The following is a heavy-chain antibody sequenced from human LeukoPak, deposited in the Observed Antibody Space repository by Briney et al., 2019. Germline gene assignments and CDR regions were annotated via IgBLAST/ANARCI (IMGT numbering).Heavy chain of an antibody. D-gene: IGHD6-19*01. Sequence: ASVKVSCKASGYTFTSYYMHWVRQAPGQGLEWMGIINPSGGSTSYAQKFQGRVTMTRDTSTSTVYMELSSLRSEDTAVYYCARGDHKIAMAGTHFDYWGQGTLVTVSS. CDR1: GYTFTSYY. CDR2: INPSGGST. V-gene: IGHV1-46*01. J-gene: IGHJ4*02. CDR3: ARGDHKIAMAGTHFDY.